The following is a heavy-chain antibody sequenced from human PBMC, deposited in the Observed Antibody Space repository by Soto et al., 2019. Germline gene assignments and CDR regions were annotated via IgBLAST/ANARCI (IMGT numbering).Heavy chain of an antibody. CDR3: ARDAFTSQYYYDSSGYPPLDY. Sequence: ESGGGVVQPGRSLRLSCAASGFTFSSYAMHWVRQAPGKGLEWVAVISYDGSNKYYADSVKGRFTISRDNSKNTLYLQMNSLRAEDTAVYYCARDAFTSQYYYDSSGYPPLDYWGQGTLDTVSS. D-gene: IGHD3-22*01. V-gene: IGHV3-30-3*01. CDR1: GFTFSSYA. CDR2: ISYDGSNK. J-gene: IGHJ4*02.